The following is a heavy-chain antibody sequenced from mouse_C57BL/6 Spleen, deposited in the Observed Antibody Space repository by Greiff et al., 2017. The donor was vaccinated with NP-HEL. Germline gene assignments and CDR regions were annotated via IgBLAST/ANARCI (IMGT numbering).Heavy chain of an antibody. D-gene: IGHD2-3*01. CDR2: INPNNGGT. J-gene: IGHJ3*01. Sequence: EVQLVESGPELVKPGASVKIPCKASGYTFTDYNMDWVKQSHGKSLEWIGDINPNNGGTIYNQKFKGKATLTVDKSSSTAYMELRSLTSEDTAVYYCARGGLYDGYPLCAYWGQGTLVTVSA. CDR3: ARGGLYDGYPLCAY. V-gene: IGHV1-18*01. CDR1: GYTFTDYN.